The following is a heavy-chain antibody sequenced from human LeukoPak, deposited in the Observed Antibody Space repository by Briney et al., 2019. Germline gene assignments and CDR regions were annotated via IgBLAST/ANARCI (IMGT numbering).Heavy chain of an antibody. Sequence: GASVKVSCKASGFRFTSYYMHWVRQAPGKGLEWVAVISYDGSNKYYADSVKGRFTISRDNSKNTLYLQMNSLRAEDTAVYYCARDGPWGYDSSGYTRDYYYYYYMDVWGKGTTVTVSS. D-gene: IGHD3-22*01. CDR2: ISYDGSNK. CDR1: GFRFTSYY. CDR3: ARDGPWGYDSSGYTRDYYYYYYMDV. V-gene: IGHV3-30*01. J-gene: IGHJ6*03.